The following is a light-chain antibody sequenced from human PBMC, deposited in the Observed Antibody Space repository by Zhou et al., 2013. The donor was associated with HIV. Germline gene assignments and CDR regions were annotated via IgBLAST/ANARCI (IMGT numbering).Light chain of an antibody. CDR2: DAS. J-gene: IGKJ1*01. CDR3: QQLNSDRT. Sequence: IQLTQSPSSLSASVGDRVTITCRASEGVSTYLAWYQQKPGKAPELLIYDASTLQSGVPSRFRGSGSGTDFTLTISNLQPEDFATYCQQLNSDRTFGQGTKVEIK. CDR1: EGVSTY. V-gene: IGKV1-9*01.